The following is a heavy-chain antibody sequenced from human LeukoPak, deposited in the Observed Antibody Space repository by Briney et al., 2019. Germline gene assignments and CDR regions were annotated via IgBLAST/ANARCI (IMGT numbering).Heavy chain of an antibody. V-gene: IGHV3-48*04. CDR3: ARDGYSGRHRYFDL. Sequence: GGSLRLSCAASGFTFRSYSMNWVRQAPGKGLEWVSYISSSSSTIYYADSVKGRFTISRDNAKNSLYLQTNSLRAEDTAVYYCARDGYSGRHRYFDLWGRGTLVTVSS. CDR1: GFTFRSYS. CDR2: ISSSSSTI. J-gene: IGHJ2*01. D-gene: IGHD5-12*01.